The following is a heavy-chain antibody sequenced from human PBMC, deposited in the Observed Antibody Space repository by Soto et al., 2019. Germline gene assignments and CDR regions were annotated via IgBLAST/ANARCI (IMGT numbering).Heavy chain of an antibody. CDR1: GGSISSGSYL. J-gene: IGHJ4*02. CDR2: IHHSGTT. Sequence: QLQLQESGSGLVKPSQTLSLTCAVSGGSISSGSYLWSWIRQPPGKGLEWIGSIHHSGTTYYNPSLKSRVTISVDTSKNQFSLKLNSVTAADTAVYYCGRAEHQSHFVYWGQGALVSVSS. D-gene: IGHD1-26*01. CDR3: GRAEHQSHFVY. V-gene: IGHV4-30-2*01.